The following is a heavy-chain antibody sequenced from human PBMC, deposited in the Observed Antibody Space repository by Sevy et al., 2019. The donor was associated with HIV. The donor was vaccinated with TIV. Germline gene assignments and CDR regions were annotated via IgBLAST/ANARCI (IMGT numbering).Heavy chain of an antibody. CDR1: GYTFSDYY. J-gene: IGHJ6*02. CDR3: ARGMSAYLLANGMDV. D-gene: IGHD3-3*01. CDR2: INPNRGGT. Sequence: ASVKVSCKAYGYTFSDYYMHWVRQAPGQGLEWMGWINPNRGGTNYAHKFQGRVTMTRDTSISTGYMGLSSLRSDDTAIYYCARGMSAYLLANGMDVWGQGTTVTVSS. V-gene: IGHV1-2*07.